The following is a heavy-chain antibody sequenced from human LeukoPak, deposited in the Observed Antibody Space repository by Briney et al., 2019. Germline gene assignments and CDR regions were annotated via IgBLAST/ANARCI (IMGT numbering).Heavy chain of an antibody. D-gene: IGHD5-24*01. V-gene: IGHV4-30-2*01. CDR3: AREARRDGYKVRSFRNWFDP. J-gene: IGHJ5*02. CDR1: GGSISSGGYS. CDR2: IYHSGST. Sequence: SETLSLTCAVSGGSISSGGYSWSWIRQPPGKGLEWIGYIYHSGSTYYNPSLKSRVAISVDRSKNQFSLKLSSVTAADTAVYYCAREARRDGYKVRSFRNWFDPWGQGTLVTVSP.